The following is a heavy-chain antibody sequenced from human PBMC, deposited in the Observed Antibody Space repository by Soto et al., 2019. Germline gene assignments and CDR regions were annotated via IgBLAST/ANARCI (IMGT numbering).Heavy chain of an antibody. J-gene: IGHJ5*02. V-gene: IGHV1-69*13. CDR2: IVPIVDTS. Sequence: GASVKVSCKTSGGTFSSYAISWVRQAPGQGLEWMGGIVPIVDTSTYAQKFQGRVTITADESTSTAYMELSSLRSDDAAVYYCARNPLKTSVLRYFSWFDPWGQGTLVTVSS. CDR3: ARNPLKTSVLRYFSWFDP. CDR1: GGTFSSYA. D-gene: IGHD3-9*01.